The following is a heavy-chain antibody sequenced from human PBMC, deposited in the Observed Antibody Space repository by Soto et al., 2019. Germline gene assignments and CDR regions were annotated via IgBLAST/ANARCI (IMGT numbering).Heavy chain of an antibody. D-gene: IGHD6-13*01. J-gene: IGHJ4*02. V-gene: IGHV3-30*04. Sequence: QVQLVESGGGVVQPGRSLRLSCAVSGFAFSTYAMHWVRQAPGKGLEWVAVIWYDGSNKYYADSVKGRFTVSRDDSKNTLFVQMNSLRGEDTAVYYCARARGSYSSNWYPGDHWGQGTLVTVSS. CDR2: IWYDGSNK. CDR3: ARARGSYSSNWYPGDH. CDR1: GFAFSTYA.